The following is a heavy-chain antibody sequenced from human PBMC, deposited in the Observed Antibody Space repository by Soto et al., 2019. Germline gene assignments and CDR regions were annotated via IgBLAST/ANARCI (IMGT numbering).Heavy chain of an antibody. CDR2: VYFTGST. CDR3: ARHYLQSDFDS. V-gene: IGHV4-39*01. J-gene: IGHJ4*02. D-gene: IGHD4-4*01. Sequence: LSLTCTVSRGSFSSSNYYWGWIRQPPGKGLEWIGSVYFTGSTYYNPSLKNRLTISLDTSKNHFSLKLTSVTAADTALYFCARHYLQSDFDSWGQGTLVTVSS. CDR1: RGSFSSSNYY.